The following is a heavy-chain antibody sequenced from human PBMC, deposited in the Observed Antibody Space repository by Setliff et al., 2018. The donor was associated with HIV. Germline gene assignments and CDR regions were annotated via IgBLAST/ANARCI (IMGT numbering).Heavy chain of an antibody. D-gene: IGHD2-8*01. CDR2: FDPEDAET. V-gene: IGHV1-24*01. Sequence: ASVKVSCKVSGYTFTELSMLWVRQAPGKGLEWMGGFDPEDAETIYAQRFQGRVTMTEDTSTDTAYMELSSLSSEDTAVYYCATEMMYAQGSFDYWGQGTLVTVSS. CDR1: GYTFTELS. J-gene: IGHJ4*02. CDR3: ATEMMYAQGSFDY.